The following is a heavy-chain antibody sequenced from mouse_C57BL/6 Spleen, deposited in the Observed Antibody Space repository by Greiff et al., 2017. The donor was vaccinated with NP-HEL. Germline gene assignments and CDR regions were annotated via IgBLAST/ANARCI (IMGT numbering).Heavy chain of an antibody. CDR3: ARSHGNYDAMDY. J-gene: IGHJ4*01. V-gene: IGHV1-69*01. D-gene: IGHD2-1*01. CDR1: GYTFTSYW. CDR2: IDPSDSYT. Sequence: QVQLQQPGAELVMPGASVKLSCKASGYTFTSYWMHWVKQRPGQGLEWIGEIDPSDSYTNYNQKFKGKSTLTVDKSSSTAYMQLSSLTSEDSAVYYGARSHGNYDAMDYWGQGTSVTVSS.